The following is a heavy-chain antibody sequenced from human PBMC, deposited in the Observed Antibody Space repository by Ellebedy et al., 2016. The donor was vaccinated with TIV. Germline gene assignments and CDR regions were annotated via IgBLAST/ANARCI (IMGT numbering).Heavy chain of an antibody. J-gene: IGHJ3*02. D-gene: IGHD6-19*01. V-gene: IGHV1-69*13. Sequence: AASVKVSCKASGGTFSSYAISWVRQDPGQGIEWMGGIIPIFGTANYTQKFQGRVTITADESTSTAYMELSSLRSEDTAVYYCARISSGWLYAFDIWGQGTMVTVSS. CDR2: IIPIFGTA. CDR3: ARISSGWLYAFDI. CDR1: GGTFSSYA.